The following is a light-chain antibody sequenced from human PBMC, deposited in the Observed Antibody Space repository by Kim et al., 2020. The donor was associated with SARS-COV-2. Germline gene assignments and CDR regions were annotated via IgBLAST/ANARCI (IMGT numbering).Light chain of an antibody. Sequence: DIQMTQSPATLSASVGDRVTITCRASESISGWLAWYQQKPGKAPKLLINKASSLQSGVPSRFSGSGSGTEFTLTISSLQSDDFATYYCQQYNTYPGTCGQGTKVDIK. CDR3: QQYNTYPGT. CDR1: ESISGW. CDR2: KAS. V-gene: IGKV1-5*03. J-gene: IGKJ1*01.